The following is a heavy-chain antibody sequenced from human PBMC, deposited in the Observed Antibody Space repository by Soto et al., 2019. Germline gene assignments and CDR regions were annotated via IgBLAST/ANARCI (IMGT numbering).Heavy chain of an antibody. D-gene: IGHD2-2*01. CDR3: ASHVVPAANYFDY. V-gene: IGHV4-59*08. CDR2: IYYSGST. Sequence: QVQLQESGPGLVKPSETLALTCTVSGGSISNYYGSWIRQPPGKGLQWIAYIYYSGSTNYNPSLQSRVAISLATSKNHFSLQLSSVPAADTAVYYCASHVVPAANYFDYWGQGTLVTVSS. J-gene: IGHJ4*02. CDR1: GGSISNYY.